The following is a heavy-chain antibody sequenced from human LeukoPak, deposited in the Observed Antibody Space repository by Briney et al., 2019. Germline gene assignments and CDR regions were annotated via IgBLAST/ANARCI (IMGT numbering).Heavy chain of an antibody. V-gene: IGHV3-30*18. J-gene: IGHJ4*02. CDR3: AKVPYTYYYDSSGYSDHFDY. CDR1: GFTFSSYG. Sequence: PGGSLRLSCAASGFTFSSYGMHWVRQAPGKGLEWVAVISYDGSNKYYADSVKGRFTISRDNSKNTLYLQMNSLRAEDTAVYYCAKVPYTYYYDSSGYSDHFDYWGQGTLVTVSS. CDR2: ISYDGSNK. D-gene: IGHD3-22*01.